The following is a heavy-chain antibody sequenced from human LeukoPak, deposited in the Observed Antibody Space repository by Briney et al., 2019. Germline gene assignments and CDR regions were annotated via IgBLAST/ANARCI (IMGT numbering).Heavy chain of an antibody. CDR1: CLSICGYY. CDR2: IHIKWTT. Sequence: PSETLSLTCTGSCLSICGYYWSWIPQPPGKGLEGVGYIHIKWTTYYNPPLNRRVTISVNPSKNHLSLKLRSVTAAETAVYYCARRGTSWYDWFDPWGQGSLVTVSS. J-gene: IGHJ5*02. V-gene: IGHV4-59*08. CDR3: ARRGTSWYDWFDP. D-gene: IGHD6-13*01.